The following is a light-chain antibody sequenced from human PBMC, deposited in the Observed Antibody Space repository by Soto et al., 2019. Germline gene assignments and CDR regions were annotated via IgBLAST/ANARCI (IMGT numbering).Light chain of an antibody. V-gene: IGKV3-20*01. Sequence: EIVLKQSPGTLSLPPGERATLSCRAIQSVSSSYLAWYQQKPGQAPRLLIYGASSRATGIPDRFSGSGSGTDFTLTISRLEPEDFAVYYCQQYGSSPRLTFGGGTKVDIK. J-gene: IGKJ4*01. CDR3: QQYGSSPRLT. CDR1: QSVSSSY. CDR2: GAS.